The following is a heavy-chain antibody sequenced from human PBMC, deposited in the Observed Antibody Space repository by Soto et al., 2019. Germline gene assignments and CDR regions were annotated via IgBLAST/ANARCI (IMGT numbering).Heavy chain of an antibody. J-gene: IGHJ4*02. D-gene: IGHD3-3*01. CDR3: TTDRGIYGVDQDY. CDR1: GFTFSNAW. CDR2: IKSKTDGGTT. V-gene: IGHV3-15*07. Sequence: PGGSLRLSCAASGFTFSNAWMNWVRQAPGKGLEWVGRIKSKTDGGTTDYAAPVKGRFTISRDDSRNTLYLQMNSLKTEDTAVYYCTTDRGIYGVDQDYGGQGTLVIVSS.